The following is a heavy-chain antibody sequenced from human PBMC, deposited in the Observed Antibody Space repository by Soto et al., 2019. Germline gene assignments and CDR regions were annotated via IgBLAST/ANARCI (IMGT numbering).Heavy chain of an antibody. CDR3: ARDPYYYDSSGYYSVAFDI. CDR2: IYYSGST. Sequence: SETLSLTCTVSGGSISSGGYYWSWIRQHPGKGLEWIGYIYYSGSTYYNPSLKSRVTISVDTSKNQFSLKLSSVTAADTAVHYCARDPYYYDSSGYYSVAFDIWGQGTMVTVS. CDR1: GGSISSGGYY. V-gene: IGHV4-31*03. J-gene: IGHJ3*02. D-gene: IGHD3-22*01.